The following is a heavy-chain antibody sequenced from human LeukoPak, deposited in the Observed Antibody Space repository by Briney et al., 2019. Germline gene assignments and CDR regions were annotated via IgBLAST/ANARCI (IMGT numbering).Heavy chain of an antibody. CDR1: GFTFSNSW. Sequence: GGSLRLSCAASGFTFSNSWMHWVRQTPGKGPVWVSCINTDGNIMRYADSVKGRFTISRDNSKNTLYLQMNSLRAEDTAVYYCARRGYSYGSYYFDYWGQGTLVTVSS. CDR2: INTDGNIM. CDR3: ARRGYSYGSYYFDY. V-gene: IGHV3-74*01. D-gene: IGHD5-18*01. J-gene: IGHJ4*02.